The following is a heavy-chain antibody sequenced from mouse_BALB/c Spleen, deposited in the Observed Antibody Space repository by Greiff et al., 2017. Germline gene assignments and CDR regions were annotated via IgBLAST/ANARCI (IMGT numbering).Heavy chain of an antibody. CDR2: ISSGGSYT. J-gene: IGHJ2*01. D-gene: IGHD1-3*01. Sequence: EVKLMESGGGLVKPGGSLKLSCAASGFTFSSYTMSWVRQTPEKRLEWVATISSGGSYTYYPDSVKGRFTISRDNAKNTLYLQMSSLKSEDTAMYYCTRDGDSGWGQGTTLTVSS. V-gene: IGHV5-6-4*01. CDR1: GFTFSSYT. CDR3: TRDGDSG.